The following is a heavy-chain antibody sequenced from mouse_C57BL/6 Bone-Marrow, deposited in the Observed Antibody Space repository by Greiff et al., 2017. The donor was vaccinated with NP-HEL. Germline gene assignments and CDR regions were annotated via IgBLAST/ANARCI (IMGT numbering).Heavy chain of an antibody. CDR1: GYTFTSYW. D-gene: IGHD1-1*01. CDR3: ARWGYYGSSFDY. J-gene: IGHJ2*01. CDR2: IHPNSGST. Sequence: QVQLKQPGAELVKPGASVKLSCKASGYTFTSYWMHWVKQRPGQGLEWIGMIHPNSGSTNYNEKFKSKATLTVDKSSSTAYMQLSSLTSEDSAVYYGARWGYYGSSFDYWGQGTTLTVSS. V-gene: IGHV1-64*01.